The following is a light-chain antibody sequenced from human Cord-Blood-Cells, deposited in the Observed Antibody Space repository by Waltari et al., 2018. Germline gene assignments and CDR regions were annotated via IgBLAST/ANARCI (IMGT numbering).Light chain of an antibody. V-gene: IGKV3-15*01. CDR3: QQYNNWPPIT. CDR2: GAS. Sequence: EIVMTQSPATLSVSPGESATLSCRASQSVSSNLAWYQQKSGQAPRLLIYGASTRATGIPARFSGSRSGTEFTLTISSLQSEDFAVYYCQQYNNWPPITFGQGTRLEIK. J-gene: IGKJ5*01. CDR1: QSVSSN.